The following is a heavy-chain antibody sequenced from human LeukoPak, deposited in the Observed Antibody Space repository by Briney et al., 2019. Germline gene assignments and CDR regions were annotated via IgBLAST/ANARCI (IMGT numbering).Heavy chain of an antibody. CDR1: GLTFSTSG. CDR3: ATETNGRHYDY. Sequence: GGSLRLSCTASGLTFSTSGFNWVRQAPGKGLEWVASIGPTGSDRYHADSIKGRFTISRNNVNNFLYLQMNSLRAEDTAVYYCATETNGRHYDYWGQGTLLTVSS. D-gene: IGHD1-14*01. J-gene: IGHJ4*02. CDR2: IGPTGSDR. V-gene: IGHV3-21*06.